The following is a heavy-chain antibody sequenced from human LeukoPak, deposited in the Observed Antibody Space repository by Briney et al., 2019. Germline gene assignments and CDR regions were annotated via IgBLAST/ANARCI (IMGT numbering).Heavy chain of an antibody. Sequence: SGTLSLTCTVSGGSISSSSYYWGWIRQPPGKGLEWIGSIYYSGSTYYNPSLKSRVTISVDTSKNQFSLKLSSVTAADTAVYYCARQAQRSAFTVTTDYFDYWGQGTLVTVSS. J-gene: IGHJ4*02. CDR2: IYYSGST. CDR3: ARQAQRSAFTVTTDYFDY. CDR1: GGSISSSSYY. D-gene: IGHD4-17*01. V-gene: IGHV4-39*01.